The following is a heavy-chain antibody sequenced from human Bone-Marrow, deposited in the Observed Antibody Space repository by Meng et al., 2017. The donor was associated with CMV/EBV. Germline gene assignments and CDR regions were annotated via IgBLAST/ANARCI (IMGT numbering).Heavy chain of an antibody. J-gene: IGHJ4*02. D-gene: IGHD6-19*01. CDR2: IIPILGIA. CDR1: GYTFTSYD. Sequence: SVKVSCKASGYTFTSYDINWVRQAPGQGLEWMGRIIPILGIANYAQKFQGRVTITADKSTSTAYMELSSLRSEDTAVYYCARQSSNDYWGQGTLVTVSS. V-gene: IGHV1-69*04. CDR3: ARQSSNDY.